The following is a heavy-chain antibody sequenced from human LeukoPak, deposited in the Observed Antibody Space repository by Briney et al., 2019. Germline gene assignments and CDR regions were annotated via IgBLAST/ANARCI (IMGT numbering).Heavy chain of an antibody. CDR3: ARAHRRGNYGDY. CDR1: GGSISSYY. CDR2: IYYSGST. Sequence: SETLSLTCTVSGGSISSYYWSWIRQPPGKGLEWIGYIYYSGSTNYNPSLKSRVTISVDTSKNQFSLKLSSVTAADTAVYYCARAHRRGNYGDYWGQGTLVTVSS. J-gene: IGHJ4*02. V-gene: IGHV4-59*01. D-gene: IGHD6-13*01.